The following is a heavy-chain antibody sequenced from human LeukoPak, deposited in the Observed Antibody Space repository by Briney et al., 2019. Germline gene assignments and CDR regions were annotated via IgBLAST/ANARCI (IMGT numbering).Heavy chain of an antibody. Sequence: PSETLSLTCTVPGDSIRTSSYYWGWIRQPPGKGLEWIGSIYYSGNTYYNPSLKGRVAISMDTSKNQFSLKLTSVTAADTAVYYCARQFYHDSSGADYWGQGALVTVSS. CDR1: GDSIRTSSYY. CDR3: ARQFYHDSSGADY. V-gene: IGHV4-39*01. CDR2: IYYSGNT. J-gene: IGHJ4*02. D-gene: IGHD3-22*01.